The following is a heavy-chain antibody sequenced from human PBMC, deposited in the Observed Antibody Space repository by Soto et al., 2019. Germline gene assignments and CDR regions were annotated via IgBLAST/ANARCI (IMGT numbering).Heavy chain of an antibody. CDR1: AGSISSRNW. CDR2: IHHSGST. Sequence: SETLSLTCAVSAGSISSRNWWTWVRQSPGKGLEWIGEIHHSGSTNYNPSLKSRVTISVDNSKNQFSLKLTSVTAADTAVYYCARTSYYDSSGYYGMDVWGQGTTVTVSS. CDR3: ARTSYYDSSGYYGMDV. V-gene: IGHV4-4*02. J-gene: IGHJ6*02. D-gene: IGHD3-22*01.